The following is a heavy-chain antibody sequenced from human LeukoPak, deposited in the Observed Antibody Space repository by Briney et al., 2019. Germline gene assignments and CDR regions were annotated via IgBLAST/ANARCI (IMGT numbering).Heavy chain of an antibody. Sequence: WASVKVSCKASGYTFTSYYIHWVRQASGQGLEWMGIINPSGGSTSYAQKFQGRVTMTRDTSTSTVYMELSSLRSEDTAVYYCARDLLIRSGYAFSHYYYYMDVWGKGTTVTVSS. J-gene: IGHJ6*03. CDR2: INPSGGST. CDR1: GYTFTSYY. D-gene: IGHD5-12*01. V-gene: IGHV1-46*01. CDR3: ARDLLIRSGYAFSHYYYYMDV.